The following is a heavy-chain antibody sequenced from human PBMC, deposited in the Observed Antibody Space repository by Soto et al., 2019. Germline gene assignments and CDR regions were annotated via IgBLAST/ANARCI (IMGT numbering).Heavy chain of an antibody. D-gene: IGHD2-8*01. V-gene: IGHV3-33*01. Sequence: GGSLRLSCAASGFTFDNYGMHWVRLAPGNGLEFVAVIWYDLSNEYYADSVKGRFTISRYNSKSTLYLQMISLRAYYSALYYFAXARFCTNSVCPYDYGLDVWGQGKLVTVSS. J-gene: IGHJ6*02. CDR1: GFTFDNYG. CDR2: IWYDLSNE. CDR3: AXARFCTNSVCPYDYGLDV.